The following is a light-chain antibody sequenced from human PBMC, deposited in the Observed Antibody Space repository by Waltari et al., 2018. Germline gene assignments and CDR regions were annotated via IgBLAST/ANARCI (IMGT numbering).Light chain of an antibody. V-gene: IGLV1-40*01. J-gene: IGLJ2*01. CDR1: SPNIGGGYD. CDR3: QCYDRSLRGVA. CDR2: SNS. Sequence: QSALTQPPSVSGAPGQRVTISCTGTSPNIGGGYDVQWYQELPGTAPKLLIYSNSNRRSGVPERFYGSKSGTSASLAITGLQAEDEGDYYCQCYDRSLRGVAFGGGTKLTVL.